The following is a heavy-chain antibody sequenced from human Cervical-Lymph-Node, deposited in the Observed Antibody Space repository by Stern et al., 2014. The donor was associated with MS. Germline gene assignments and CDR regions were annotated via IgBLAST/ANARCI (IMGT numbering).Heavy chain of an antibody. CDR1: GSTFSTSW. D-gene: IGHD6-19*01. Sequence: EVQLVESGGGLVQPGGSQRLSCVASGSTFSTSWMSWVRQAPGKGLAWVANIKRDGSETYYLDSVKGRFTISRDNAKSSLYLEMNSLRAEDTAVYYCTRFLQSGWSDLFDSWGRGTLVTVSS. V-gene: IGHV3-7*01. CDR3: TRFLQSGWSDLFDS. CDR2: IKRDGSET. J-gene: IGHJ5*01.